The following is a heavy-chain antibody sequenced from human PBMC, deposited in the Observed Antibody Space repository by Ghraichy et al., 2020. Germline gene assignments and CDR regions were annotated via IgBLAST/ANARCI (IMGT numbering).Heavy chain of an antibody. Sequence: SETLPLSCAVSGGSISGSPYHWGWVRQPPGKGLEWIASIYYAGNTYHNPSLKSRVTIFVDTSNNQFSLILSSVTAADTAVYYCARTLQPGIAVAGPFDPWGQGTLVIVSS. V-gene: IGHV4-39*01. CDR3: ARTLQPGIAVAGPFDP. CDR2: IYYAGNT. D-gene: IGHD6-19*01. J-gene: IGHJ5*02. CDR1: GGSISGSPYH.